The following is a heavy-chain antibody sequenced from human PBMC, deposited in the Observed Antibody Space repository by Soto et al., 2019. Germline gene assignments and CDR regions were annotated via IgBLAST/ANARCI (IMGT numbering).Heavy chain of an antibody. J-gene: IGHJ4*02. CDR3: AKVPVGATGRFDY. CDR2: ISGSGGST. Sequence: GGSLRLSCAGSGFTFINYAISCVRHAPGKGLAWVSAISGSGGSTYYADSVKGRFTISRDNSKNTLYLQMNSLRAEDTALYYCAKVPVGATGRFDYWGQGTLVTVSS. D-gene: IGHD1-26*01. CDR1: GFTFINYA. V-gene: IGHV3-23*01.